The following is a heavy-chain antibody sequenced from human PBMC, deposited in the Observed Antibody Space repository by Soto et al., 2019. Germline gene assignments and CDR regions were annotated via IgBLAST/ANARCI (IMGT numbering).Heavy chain of an antibody. D-gene: IGHD6-6*01. CDR2: VIPILGQA. J-gene: IGHJ4*02. CDR1: GGIFSSYA. V-gene: IGHV1-69*01. Sequence: QVQLVQSGAEVKKPGSSVKVSRKASGGIFSSYAISWLRQAPGQGLEWMGAVIPILGQAYYAQDLQDRVSITADESTRTTYMELSSLRSEDTAVYFCARVGGIGAPPGTDYWGQGTLVTVSS. CDR3: ARVGGIGAPPGTDY.